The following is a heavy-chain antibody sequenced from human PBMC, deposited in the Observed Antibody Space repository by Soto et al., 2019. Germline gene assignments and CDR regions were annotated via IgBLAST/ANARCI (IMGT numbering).Heavy chain of an antibody. V-gene: IGHV3-33*01. CDR1: GFTFSSYG. J-gene: IGHJ6*02. D-gene: IGHD3-9*01. CDR3: ARDSKYYDILTGYYITHLGYYYYVMDV. Sequence: PGGSLRLSCAASGFTFSSYGMHWVRQAPGKGLEWVAVIWYDGSNKYYADSVKGRFTISRDNSKNTLYLQMNSLRAEDTAVYYCARDSKYYDILTGYYITHLGYYYYVMDVWGQGTTVTVSS. CDR2: IWYDGSNK.